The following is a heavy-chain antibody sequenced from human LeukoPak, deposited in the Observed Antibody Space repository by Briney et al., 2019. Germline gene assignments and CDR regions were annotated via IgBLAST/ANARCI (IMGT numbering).Heavy chain of an antibody. D-gene: IGHD6-19*01. V-gene: IGHV3-7*04. CDR2: IKQDGSEK. CDR1: GFTISDSY. Sequence: GRSLRLSCAASGFTISDSYMSWVRQAPGKGLEWVANIKQDGSEKSYVDSVKGRFTLSRDNAKNSLFLQMNSLRAEDTAVYYCARDYYGSGWYGDYWGQGTLVTVSS. J-gene: IGHJ4*02. CDR3: ARDYYGSGWYGDY.